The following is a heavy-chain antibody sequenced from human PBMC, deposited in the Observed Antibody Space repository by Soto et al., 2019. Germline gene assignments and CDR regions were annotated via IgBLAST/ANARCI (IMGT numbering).Heavy chain of an antibody. D-gene: IGHD2-21*01. V-gene: IGHV3-23*01. J-gene: IGHJ2*01. CDR2: ISGRGGST. CDR1: GFIFSNYA. CDR3: ARRAGGAVVWYYDL. Sequence: EEQLLESGGGVVQRGGSLRLSCAASGFIFSNYAMTWVRQAPGKGLEWVSRISGRGGSTYYADSVKGRLTMSRDNSKNTLYLQRNSLSAEDTAIYYCARRAGGAVVWYYDLWGRGTLVTV.